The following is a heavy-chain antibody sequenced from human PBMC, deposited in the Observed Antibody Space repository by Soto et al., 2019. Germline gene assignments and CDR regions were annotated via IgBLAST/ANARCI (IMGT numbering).Heavy chain of an antibody. CDR2: IIPIFGTA. J-gene: IGHJ6*02. Sequence: SVKVSCKASGGTFSSYAISWVRQAPGQGLEWMGGIIPIFGTANYAQKFQGRVTITADESTSTAYMELSSLRSEDTAVYYCARESRQQWLINSWTYYYGMDVWGQGTTVTVSS. CDR3: ARESRQQWLINSWTYYYGMDV. D-gene: IGHD6-19*01. V-gene: IGHV1-69*13. CDR1: GGTFSSYA.